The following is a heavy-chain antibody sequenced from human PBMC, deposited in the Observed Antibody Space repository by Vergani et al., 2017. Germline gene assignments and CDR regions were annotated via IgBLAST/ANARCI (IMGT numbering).Heavy chain of an antibody. CDR2: ISGSGGFT. Sequence: DVDLVESGGGLVQPGGSLRLSCAASGFTFSSYAMSWVRQAPGEGLEWVSGISGSGGFTYYADSVKGRFTISRDNSKNTMFLQMNNLRAEDTAVYYCAKDNVPGYYDSSGYCDYWGQGTLVTVSS. J-gene: IGHJ4*02. CDR3: AKDNVPGYYDSSGYCDY. CDR1: GFTFSSYA. V-gene: IGHV3-23*04. D-gene: IGHD3-22*01.